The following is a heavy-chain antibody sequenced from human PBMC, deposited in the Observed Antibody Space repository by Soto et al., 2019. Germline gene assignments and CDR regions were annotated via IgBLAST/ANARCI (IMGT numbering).Heavy chain of an antibody. CDR1: GGTFSSYA. J-gene: IGHJ5*02. CDR3: ARDQNWHGLVWWFDP. CDR2: IIPIFGTA. D-gene: IGHD3-16*01. V-gene: IGHV1-69*13. Sequence: GASVKVSCKASGGTFSSYAISWVRQAPGQGLEWMGGIIPIFGTANYAQKFQGRVTITADESTSTAYMELNSLTSEDTAVYYCARDQNWHGLVWWFDPSGQGTLITVSS.